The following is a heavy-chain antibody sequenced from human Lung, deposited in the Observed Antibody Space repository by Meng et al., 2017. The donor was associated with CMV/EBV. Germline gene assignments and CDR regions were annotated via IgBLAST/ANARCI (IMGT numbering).Heavy chain of an antibody. J-gene: IGHJ6*02. CDR3: VGSEEFYHFRSGWEWYYHYGMDV. CDR2: IIPMCATT. CDR1: GDTFSKYV. D-gene: IGHD3-3*01. Sequence: SXXVSXKASGDTFSKYVTSWVRQAPGQGLEWMGGIIPMCATTNYAQRFQGRVTIAADKSTGTVYMELSSLRSEDTAVYYCVGSEEFYHFRSGWEWYYHYGMDVWXPGTXVTVSS. V-gene: IGHV1-69*06.